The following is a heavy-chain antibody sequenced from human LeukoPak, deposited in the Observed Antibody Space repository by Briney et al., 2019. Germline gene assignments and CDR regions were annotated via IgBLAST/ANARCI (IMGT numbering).Heavy chain of an antibody. Sequence: GGSLRLSCAASGFTFSSYSMNWVRQAPGKGLEWVSSISSSSSYIYYADSVKGRFTISRDNAKNSLYLQMNSLRAEDTAVYCCARLAGHYYDSSGYFYAFDIWGQGTMVTVSS. CDR1: GFTFSSYS. J-gene: IGHJ3*02. D-gene: IGHD3-22*01. V-gene: IGHV3-21*01. CDR3: ARLAGHYYDSSGYFYAFDI. CDR2: ISSSSSYI.